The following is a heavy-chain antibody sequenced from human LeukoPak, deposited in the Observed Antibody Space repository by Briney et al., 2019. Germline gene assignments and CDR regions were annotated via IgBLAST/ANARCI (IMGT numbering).Heavy chain of an antibody. V-gene: IGHV3-30*18. CDR1: GFTFSSYG. D-gene: IGHD3-9*01. J-gene: IGHJ6*02. Sequence: GGSLRLSCAASGFTFSSYGMHWVRQAPGKGLEWVAVISYDGSNKYYADSVKGRLTISRDNSKNTLYLQMNSLRAEDTAVYYCAKDRNDILTGYYYYYYGMDVWGQGTTVTVSS. CDR2: ISYDGSNK. CDR3: AKDRNDILTGYYYYYYGMDV.